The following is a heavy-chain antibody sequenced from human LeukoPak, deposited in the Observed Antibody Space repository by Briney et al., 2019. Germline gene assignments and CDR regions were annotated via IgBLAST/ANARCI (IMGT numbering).Heavy chain of an antibody. V-gene: IGHV3-48*02. D-gene: IGHD2-2*01. CDR3: TRGRYQFLGPNDS. J-gene: IGHJ5*01. CDR1: GFTLSDYG. Sequence: QPGGSLRLSCVASGFTLSDYGMSWARQAPGKGLEWISYITTNGVMFYADSVEGRFAISRDNDKNSVYLQMSVLRDDDTAVYYCTRGRYQFLGPNDSWGQGALVTVSS. CDR2: ITTNGVM.